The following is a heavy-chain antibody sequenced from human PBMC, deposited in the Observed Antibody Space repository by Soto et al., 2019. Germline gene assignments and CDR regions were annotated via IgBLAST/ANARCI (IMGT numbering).Heavy chain of an antibody. V-gene: IGHV1-69*01. CDR2: IIPVFGII. D-gene: IGHD6-19*01. CDR1: GGNPSNSA. Sequence: QVHLLLQSGAEVKKPGSSVKVACKASGGNPSNSAISWVRQAPGHGLEWMGGIIPVFGIISHAQNFQGRVTITADESTSRAYMELSSLRAEDTAVYFCAGGRIVVAGSSAYYSMDVWGQGTTVTVSS. J-gene: IGHJ6*02. CDR3: AGGRIVVAGSSAYYSMDV.